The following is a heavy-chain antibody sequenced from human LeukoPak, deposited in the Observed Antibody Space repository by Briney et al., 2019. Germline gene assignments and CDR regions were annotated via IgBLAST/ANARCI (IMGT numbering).Heavy chain of an antibody. CDR2: IKSKTDGGTT. CDR1: GFTFSNAW. Sequence: GGSLRRSCAASGFTFSNAWMSWVRQAPGKGLEWVGRIKSKTDGGTTDYAAPVKGRFTISRDDSKNTLYLQMNSLKTEDTAVYYCTTDRWSRVLLMWGQGTLVTVSS. D-gene: IGHD3-10*01. CDR3: TTDRWSRVLLM. V-gene: IGHV3-15*01. J-gene: IGHJ4*02.